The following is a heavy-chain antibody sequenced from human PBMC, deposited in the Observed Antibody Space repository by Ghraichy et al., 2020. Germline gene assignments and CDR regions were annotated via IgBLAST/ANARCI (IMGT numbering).Heavy chain of an antibody. J-gene: IGHJ4*02. V-gene: IGHV3-64D*06. CDR1: GFTFSSYA. Sequence: GESLNISCSASGFTFSSYAMHWVRQAPGKGLEYVSAISSNGGSTYYADSVKGRFTISRDNSKNTLYLQMSSLRAEDTAVYYCVKGSKSGYDYGGADWGQGTLVTVSS. CDR3: VKGSKSGYDYGGAD. CDR2: ISSNGGST. D-gene: IGHD5-12*01.